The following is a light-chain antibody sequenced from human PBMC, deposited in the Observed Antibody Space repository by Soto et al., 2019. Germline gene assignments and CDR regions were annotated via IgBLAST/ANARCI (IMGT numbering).Light chain of an antibody. CDR3: QQRSNWPRT. V-gene: IGKV3-15*01. J-gene: IGKJ4*01. CDR2: GAS. Sequence: EIVMTQSPATLSVSAGERATLSCRASQSVSTNLAWYQQKPGQAPRFLIYGASTRATGIPARFSGSGAGTDFTLTISMLEPEDFAVYYCQQRSNWPRTFGGGTKVDIK. CDR1: QSVSTN.